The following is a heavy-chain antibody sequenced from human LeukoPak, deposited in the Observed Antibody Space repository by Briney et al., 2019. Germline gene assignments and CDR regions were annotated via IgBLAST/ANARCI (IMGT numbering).Heavy chain of an antibody. CDR2: IYYSGST. D-gene: IGHD1-26*01. Sequence: PSETLSLTCTVSGGSISSGGYSWSWIRQHPGKGLEWIGYIYYSGSTYYNPSLKSRVTISVDTSKNQFSLKLSSVTAADTAVYYCARASLVGATKSPPMTAGRDWFDPWGQGTLVTVSS. V-gene: IGHV4-31*03. CDR1: GGSISSGGYS. J-gene: IGHJ5*02. CDR3: ARASLVGATKSPPMTAGRDWFDP.